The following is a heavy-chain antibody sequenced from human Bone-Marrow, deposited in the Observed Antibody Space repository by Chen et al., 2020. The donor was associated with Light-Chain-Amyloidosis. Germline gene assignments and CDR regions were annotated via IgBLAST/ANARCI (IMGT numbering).Heavy chain of an antibody. CDR3: AKDPLDY. Sequence: EMQLVESGGVVVQPGGSLRLSCAASGFTFDDYAMHWVRQAPGQGLEWVSLNWDGSGTNYADSVKGRFTISRDNSKNSLYLQMNSLRAEDTALYYCAKDPLDYWGQGTLVTVSS. CDR2: NWDGSGT. CDR1: GFTFDDYA. J-gene: IGHJ4*02. V-gene: IGHV3-43D*04.